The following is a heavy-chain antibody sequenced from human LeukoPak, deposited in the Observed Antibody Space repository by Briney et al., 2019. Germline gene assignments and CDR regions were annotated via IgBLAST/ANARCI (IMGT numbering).Heavy chain of an antibody. Sequence: SVKVSCKASGFTFTSSAMQWVRQARGQRLEWIGWIVVGSGNTNYAQKFQERVTITRDMSTSTAYMELSSLRSEDTAVYYCARYYDSSGYYYFDYWGQGTLVTVSS. CDR2: IVVGSGNT. D-gene: IGHD3-22*01. CDR3: ARYYDSSGYYYFDY. J-gene: IGHJ4*02. V-gene: IGHV1-58*02. CDR1: GFTFTSSA.